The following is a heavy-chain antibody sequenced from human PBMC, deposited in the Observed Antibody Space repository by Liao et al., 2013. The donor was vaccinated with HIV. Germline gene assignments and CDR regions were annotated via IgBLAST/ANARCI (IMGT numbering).Heavy chain of an antibody. V-gene: IGHV4-4*07. CDR2: IHPTGNT. CDR1: GGSISSYY. J-gene: IGHJ5*02. CDR3: ARQRGYSRFVWLDP. Sequence: QVHLQESGPGLVKPSETLSLTCTVSGGSISSYYWSWLRQSAGKGLEWIGRIHPTGNTNYNPSLKSRVSISVDSSTNRFSLLMTSVTAADTAVYYCARQRGYSRFVWLDPWGPGTLVIVSS. D-gene: IGHD5-18*01.